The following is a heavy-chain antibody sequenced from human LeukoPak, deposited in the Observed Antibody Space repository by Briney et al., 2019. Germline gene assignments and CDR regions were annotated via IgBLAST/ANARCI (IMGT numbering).Heavy chain of an antibody. CDR2: IIPIFGTA. CDR1: GGTFSSYA. V-gene: IGHV1-69*13. CDR3: ARKGPGTYYDILTGYTH. J-gene: IGHJ4*02. D-gene: IGHD3-9*01. Sequence: SVKVSCKASGGTFSSYAISWVRQAPGQGLDWMGGIIPIFGTANYAQKFQGRVTITADESTSTAYMELSSLRSEDTAVYYCARKGPGTYYDILTGYTHWGQGTLVTVSS.